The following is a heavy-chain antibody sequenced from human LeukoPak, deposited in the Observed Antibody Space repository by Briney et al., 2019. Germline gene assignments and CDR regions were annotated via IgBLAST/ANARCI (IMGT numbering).Heavy chain of an antibody. V-gene: IGHV1-2*02. CDR2: INPNSGGT. CDR3: ARYYCSGGSCYGGGDY. J-gene: IGHJ4*02. Sequence: ASVKVSCKASGYTFTGYYMHWVRQAPGQGLEWMGWINPNSGGTNYAQKFQGRVTMTRDTSISTAYMELSRLRSDDTAVYYCARYYCSGGSCYGGGDYWGQGTLVTVSS. D-gene: IGHD2-15*01. CDR1: GYTFTGYY.